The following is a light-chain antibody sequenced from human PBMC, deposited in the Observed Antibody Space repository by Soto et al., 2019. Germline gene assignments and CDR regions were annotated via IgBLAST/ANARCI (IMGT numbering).Light chain of an antibody. V-gene: IGKV3-11*01. CDR3: QQRSAWPLT. CDR1: HRVSSY. CDR2: DAS. Sequence: EIVLTQSPATLSLYPGERATLSCRASHRVSSYLAWYQHQPGQAPRLLIYDASNRATGIPARFRGSGSGTIFMITIRCLETEDYAGYYCQQRSAWPLTFGGGTKVEIK. J-gene: IGKJ4*01.